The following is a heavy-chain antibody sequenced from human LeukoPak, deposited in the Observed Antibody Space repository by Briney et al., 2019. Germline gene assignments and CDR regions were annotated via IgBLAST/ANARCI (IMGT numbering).Heavy chain of an antibody. CDR3: ATLQLGPTTNY. Sequence: GGSLRLSCAASGFNFSNYSMNWVRQAPGKGLEWVSSISSDSNYIYYADSIQGRFTISRDNAENSLYLQMNSLRAEDTAVYYCATLQLGPTTNYWGQGTLVTVSS. V-gene: IGHV3-21*01. CDR2: ISSDSNYI. CDR1: GFNFSNYS. D-gene: IGHD1-26*01. J-gene: IGHJ4*02.